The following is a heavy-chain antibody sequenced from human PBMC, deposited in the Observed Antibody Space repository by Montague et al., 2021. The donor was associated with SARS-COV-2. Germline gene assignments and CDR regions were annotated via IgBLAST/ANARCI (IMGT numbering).Heavy chain of an antibody. CDR3: ARGPDSSGYYNDFDY. J-gene: IGHJ4*02. V-gene: IGHV4-4*02. D-gene: IGHD3-22*01. Sequence: SETLSLTFAVSGGSISSSHWFTWVRQPPGKGLEWIGDIYDSETINYNLSLKRRVTISVDRTKNQFSLKLSSVTAADTAVYYCARGPDSSGYYNDFDYWGQGTLVTVSS. CDR1: GGSISSSHW. CDR2: IYDSETI.